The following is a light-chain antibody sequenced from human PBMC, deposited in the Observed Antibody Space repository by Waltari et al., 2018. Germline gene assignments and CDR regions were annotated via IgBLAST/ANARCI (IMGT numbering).Light chain of an antibody. V-gene: IGKV1-39*01. CDR3: LQLDSTPWT. J-gene: IGKJ1*01. CDR2: LVS. CDR1: QPIRNY. Sequence: DIQMTQSPSSLSASVGDRVIITCRTTQPIRNYLSWYQQKPGQAPKLLIYLVSRLQIGVPGRFSGGGSGTDFTLTISSLQPEDFATYYCLQLDSTPWTFGQGTKVEIK.